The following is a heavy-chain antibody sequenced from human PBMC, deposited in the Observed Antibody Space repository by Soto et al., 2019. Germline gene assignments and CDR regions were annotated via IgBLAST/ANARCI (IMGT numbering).Heavy chain of an antibody. Sequence: QVQLQESGPGLVKPSQTPSLTCTVSGGSISSGGYYWSWIRQHPGKGLEWIGHFYYSGSTYYNPSLKSRVTMSVDTSKNQFSLKLSSVTAADTAMYYCARVWGMTPDYWGQGTLVTVSS. D-gene: IGHD7-27*01. V-gene: IGHV4-31*03. J-gene: IGHJ4*02. CDR2: FYYSGST. CDR1: GGSISSGGYY. CDR3: ARVWGMTPDY.